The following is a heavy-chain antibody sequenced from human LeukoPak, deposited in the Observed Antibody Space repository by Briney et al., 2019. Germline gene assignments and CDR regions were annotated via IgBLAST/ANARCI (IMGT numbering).Heavy chain of an antibody. CDR2: IIPILGIA. CDR3: ARAEFCAPNCYYYFYY. Sequence: SVKVSCKASGGTFSSYAISWVRQAPGQGLELMGRIIPILGIANYAQKLQGRVTITADKSPSPAYMELSSLRSEDTAVYYCARAEFCAPNCYYYFYYWGQGTLVTVSS. J-gene: IGHJ4*02. V-gene: IGHV1-69*04. D-gene: IGHD2-21*02. CDR1: GGTFSSYA.